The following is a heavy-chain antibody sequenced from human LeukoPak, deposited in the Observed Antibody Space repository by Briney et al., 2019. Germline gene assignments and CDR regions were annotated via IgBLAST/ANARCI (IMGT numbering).Heavy chain of an antibody. CDR3: ARDRDYIFFDY. Sequence: PGGSLRLSCAASEFPFSSYVMHWVRQVPGKGLVWVSRISHDGRSRTYADSVKGRFTISRGNAENTLYLQMNSLRVEDTAVYFCARDRDYIFFDYWGQGALVTVSP. J-gene: IGHJ4*02. V-gene: IGHV3-74*03. CDR1: EFPFSSYV. CDR2: ISHDGRSR. D-gene: IGHD4-4*01.